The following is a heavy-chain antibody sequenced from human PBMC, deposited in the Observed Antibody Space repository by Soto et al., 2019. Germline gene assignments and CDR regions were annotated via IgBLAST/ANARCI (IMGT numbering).Heavy chain of an antibody. V-gene: IGHV4-59*08. CDR2: IYYSGST. Sequence: SETLSLTCTVSGGSISSYYWSWIRQPPGKGLEWIGYIYYSGSTNYNPSLKSRVTISVDTSKNQFSLKLSSVTAADTAVYYCARSYGSGSYYGQTPFDYWGQGTLVTVSS. J-gene: IGHJ4*02. D-gene: IGHD3-10*01. CDR3: ARSYGSGSYYGQTPFDY. CDR1: GGSISSYY.